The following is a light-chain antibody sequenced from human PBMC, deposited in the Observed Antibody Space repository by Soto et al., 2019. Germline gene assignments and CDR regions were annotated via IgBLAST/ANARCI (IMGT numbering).Light chain of an antibody. V-gene: IGLV2-14*03. CDR2: DVS. CDR3: SSYTSSISYV. CDR1: SSDVGGYNY. Sequence: QSALTQPASVSGSPGQSITISCTGTSSDVGGYNYVSWYQSHPGEAPKLIIYDVSNRPSGVSDRFSGSKSGNTASLTISGFQAEDEADYYCSSYTSSISYVFGTGTKVTV. J-gene: IGLJ1*01.